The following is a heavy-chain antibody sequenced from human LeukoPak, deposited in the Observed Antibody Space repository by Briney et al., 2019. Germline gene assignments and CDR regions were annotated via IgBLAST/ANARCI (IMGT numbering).Heavy chain of an antibody. CDR3: AKATRRSSKNPWALDI. V-gene: IGHV3-23*01. D-gene: IGHD2-2*01. CDR1: GFTFSSYA. Sequence: GGSLRLSCAASGFTFSSYAMSWVRQAPGNGLEWVSAISGSGGSTYYADSVKGRFTISRDNSKNTLYLQMNSLRADEDTAVYYCAKATRRSSKNPWALDIWGQGTMVTVSS. J-gene: IGHJ3*02. CDR2: ISGSGGST.